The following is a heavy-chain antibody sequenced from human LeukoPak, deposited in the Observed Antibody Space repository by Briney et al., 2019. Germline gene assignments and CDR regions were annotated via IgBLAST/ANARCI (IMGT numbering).Heavy chain of an antibody. CDR3: ASGRPHDYGDYGPLDY. V-gene: IGHV4-30-2*01. CDR1: GGSISSGGYS. CDR2: IYHSGST. J-gene: IGHJ4*02. D-gene: IGHD4-17*01. Sequence: SQTLSLTCAVSGGSISSGGYSWSWIRQPPGKGLEWIGYIYHSGSTYYNPSLKSRVTISVDRSKNQFSLKLSSVTAADTAVYYCASGRPHDYGDYGPLDYWGQGTLVTVSS.